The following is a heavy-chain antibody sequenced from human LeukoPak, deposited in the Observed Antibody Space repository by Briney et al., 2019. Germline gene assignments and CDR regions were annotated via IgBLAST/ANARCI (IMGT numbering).Heavy chain of an antibody. V-gene: IGHV1-18*01. CDR3: ARATGYYYDSSGASGNAFDI. D-gene: IGHD3-22*01. CDR1: GYTFTSYG. CDR2: ISAYNGNT. J-gene: IGHJ3*02. Sequence: ASVKVSCKASGYTFTSYGISWVRQAPGQGLEWMGWISAYNGNTNYAQKLQGRVTMTTDTSTSTAYMELRSLRPDDTAVYYCARATGYYYDSSGASGNAFDIWGQGTMVTVSS.